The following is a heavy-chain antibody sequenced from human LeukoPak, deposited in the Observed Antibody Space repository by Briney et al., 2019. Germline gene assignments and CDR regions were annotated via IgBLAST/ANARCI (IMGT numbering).Heavy chain of an antibody. V-gene: IGHV3-23*01. J-gene: IGHJ4*02. Sequence: GGSLRLACAASGFTVSSYAMRSVRQAAGEGLEWLSGISGRCASTHDPDAGRVRFTISKDNAKNTLYLQMNSLRAEDTAVYYCAKDYASGSYSDYWGQGTLVTASS. CDR3: AKDYASGSYSDY. CDR1: GFTVSSYA. D-gene: IGHD3-10*01. CDR2: ISGRCAST.